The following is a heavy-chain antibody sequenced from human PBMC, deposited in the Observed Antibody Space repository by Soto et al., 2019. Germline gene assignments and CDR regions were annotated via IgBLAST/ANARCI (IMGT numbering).Heavy chain of an antibody. Sequence: SETLSLTCTVSGGSISSSSYYWGWIRQPPGKGLEWIGSIYYSGSTYYNPPLKSRVTISVDTSKNQFSLKLSSVTAADTAVYYCARGSGDYFDYWGQGTLVTVSS. CDR1: GGSISSSSYY. D-gene: IGHD3-10*01. J-gene: IGHJ4*02. V-gene: IGHV4-39*01. CDR2: IYYSGST. CDR3: ARGSGDYFDY.